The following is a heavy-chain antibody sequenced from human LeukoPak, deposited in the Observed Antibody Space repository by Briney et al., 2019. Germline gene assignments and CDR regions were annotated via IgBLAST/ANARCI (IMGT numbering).Heavy chain of an antibody. CDR3: ASHYYDSSGYLHPFWA. V-gene: IGHV3-7*01. CDR1: AFTFSNYW. CDR2: IKEDGGQK. Sequence: GGSLRLSCAASAFTFSNYWMSWGRQAPGKGLEWVANIKEDGGQKYYVDSVKGRFTISRDNAKKSLYLQMDSLRADDTAVYYCASHYYDSSGYLHPFWAWGQGTLVTVSS. D-gene: IGHD3-22*01. J-gene: IGHJ5*02.